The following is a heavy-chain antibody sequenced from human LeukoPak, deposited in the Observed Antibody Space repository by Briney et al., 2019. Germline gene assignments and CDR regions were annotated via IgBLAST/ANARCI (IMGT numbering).Heavy chain of an antibody. V-gene: IGHV3-30*18. CDR2: ISYDGSNK. Sequence: PGGSLRLSCAASGFTFSSYGMHWVRQAPGKGLEWVAVISYDGSNKYYADSVKGRFTISRDNSKNTLYLQMNSLRAEDTAVYYCAKDAGSMVQSNWGQGTLVTVCS. CDR3: AKDAGSMVQSN. D-gene: IGHD3-10*01. CDR1: GFTFSSYG. J-gene: IGHJ4*02.